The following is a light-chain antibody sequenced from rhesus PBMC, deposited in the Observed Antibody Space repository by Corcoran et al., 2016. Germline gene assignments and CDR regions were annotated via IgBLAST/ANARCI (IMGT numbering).Light chain of an antibody. CDR1: QSLLYSSNNKNY. CDR3: QQYYSAPYS. Sequence: DIVMTQSPDSLAVSLGERVTINCKSSQSLLYSSNNKNYLAWYQQKPGQAPKLLLYLASTRESGVPNRLRGYGSGTDFTLTIGGLQAEDVAVYYCQQYYSAPYSFGQGTKVEIK. V-gene: IGKV4-1*01. J-gene: IGKJ2*01. CDR2: LAS.